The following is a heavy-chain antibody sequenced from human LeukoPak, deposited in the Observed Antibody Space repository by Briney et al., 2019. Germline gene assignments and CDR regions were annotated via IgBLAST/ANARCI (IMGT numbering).Heavy chain of an antibody. CDR2: VNLNSGGT. CDR1: GYTFTDYY. J-gene: IGHJ4*02. CDR3: ARVALAGSRIHLLDN. V-gene: IGHV1-2*02. Sequence: ASVKVSCKASGYTFTDYYMYWVRQAPGQGPEWMGWVNLNSGGTQYVQKFQSRVTMTRATSINTAYMELTSLTSDDTAMYFCARVALAGSRIHLLDNWGQGTLVTVSS. D-gene: IGHD5-18*01.